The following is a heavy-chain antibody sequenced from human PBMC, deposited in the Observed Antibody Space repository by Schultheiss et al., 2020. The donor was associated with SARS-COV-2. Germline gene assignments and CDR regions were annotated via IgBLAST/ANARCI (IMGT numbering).Heavy chain of an antibody. J-gene: IGHJ4*02. D-gene: IGHD3-22*01. CDR2: ISSSSSTI. CDR3: ARVPLYYDSSGYYVDY. CDR1: GFTFSSYS. Sequence: GESLKISCAASGFTFSSYSMNWVRQAPGKGLEWVSYISSSSSTIYYADSVKGRFTISRDNAKNSLYLQMNSLRAEDTAVYYCARVPLYYDSSGYYVDYWGQGTLVTVSS. V-gene: IGHV3-48*01.